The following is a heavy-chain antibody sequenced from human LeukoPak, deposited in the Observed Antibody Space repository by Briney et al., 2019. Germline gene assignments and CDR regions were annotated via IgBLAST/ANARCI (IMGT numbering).Heavy chain of an antibody. CDR2: MYYSGST. Sequence: SETLSLTCTVSGDSTSSDRYYGGWVRQPPGKGLEWIGNMYYSGSTYDNPSRKSRGTRSVETSKNQFFLKLNSVTAADTAVYSCARGRPYSGGYHLDYWGQGTLVTVSA. CDR3: ARGRPYSGGYHLDY. D-gene: IGHD1-26*01. CDR1: GDSTSSDRYY. V-gene: IGHV4-39*02. J-gene: IGHJ4*02.